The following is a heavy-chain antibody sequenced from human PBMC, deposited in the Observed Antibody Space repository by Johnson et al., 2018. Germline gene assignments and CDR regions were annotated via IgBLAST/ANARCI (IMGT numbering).Heavy chain of an antibody. D-gene: IGHD2-21*01. CDR2: ILDDGSHE. CDR1: GFIFRNYA. CDR3: ARDAKFPGGIYLYFDV. Sequence: QVQLQESGGGVVQPGRSLRLSCAASGFIFRNYAIHWVRQDPVTGLEWVAVILDDGSHEYYADSVKVRFTISRYSSKNTLYLQMDNLRTEDTAIYYCARDAKFPGGIYLYFDVGGRGTLVTVAS. J-gene: IGHJ2*01. V-gene: IGHV3-30-3*01.